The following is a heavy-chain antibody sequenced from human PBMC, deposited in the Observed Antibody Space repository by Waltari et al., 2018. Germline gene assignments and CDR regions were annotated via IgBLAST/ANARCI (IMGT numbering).Heavy chain of an antibody. Sequence: QITLKESGPTLVKPTQTLTLTCTFSGFSLSTSGVGVGWIRQPPGKALEWLALIYWNDDKRYSPSLKSRLTHTKDTSKNQVVLTMTTMDPVDTATYYCAHRREWAYCSGGSCYSGWYFDLWGRGTLVTVSS. CDR3: AHRREWAYCSGGSCYSGWYFDL. V-gene: IGHV2-5*01. CDR2: IYWNDDK. D-gene: IGHD2-15*01. CDR1: GFSLSTSGVG. J-gene: IGHJ2*01.